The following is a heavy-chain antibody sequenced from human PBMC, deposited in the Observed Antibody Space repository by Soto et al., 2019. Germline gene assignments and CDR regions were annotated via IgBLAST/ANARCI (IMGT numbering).Heavy chain of an antibody. V-gene: IGHV4-59*02. Sequence: SETLSLTCSISGGSVSPYYWSWIRRPPGKGLEWIGYIYYTGNTYYNPSLESRLSMSVDTSKNQFSLRLTSVTTADTAVYYSAKYRRSNEDGFTLDFWGQGTLVTVSS. CDR1: GGSVSPYY. CDR2: IYYTGNT. CDR3: AKYRRSNEDGFTLDF. J-gene: IGHJ4*02. D-gene: IGHD1-1*01.